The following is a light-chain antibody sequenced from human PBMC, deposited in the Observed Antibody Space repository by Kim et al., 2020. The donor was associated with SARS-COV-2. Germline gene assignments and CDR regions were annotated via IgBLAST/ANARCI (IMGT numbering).Light chain of an antibody. J-gene: IGKJ3*01. CDR2: KTS. V-gene: IGKV1-5*03. CDR3: KQYNSDSPT. CDR1: QSISAW. Sequence: DIQMTQSPSTLSASVGDRVTITCRASQSISAWLAWDQQKPGKAPKLLMYKTSRLESGVPLRFSGSGSGTEFTLNISSLQPDDFATYYSKQYNSDSPTFGPGTTVDIK.